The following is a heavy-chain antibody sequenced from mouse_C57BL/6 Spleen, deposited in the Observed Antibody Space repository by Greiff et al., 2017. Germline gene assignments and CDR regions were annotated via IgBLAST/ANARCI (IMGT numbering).Heavy chain of an antibody. CDR1: GYAFSSSW. Sequence: QVQLQQSGPELVKPGASVKISCKASGYAFSSSWMNWVKQRPGKGLEWIGRIYPGDGDTNYNGKFKGKATLTADKSSSTAYMQLSSLTSEDSAVYFCARSDFYYDYDEDAMDYWGQGTSVTVSS. J-gene: IGHJ4*01. CDR2: IYPGDGDT. V-gene: IGHV1-82*01. CDR3: ARSDFYYDYDEDAMDY. D-gene: IGHD2-4*01.